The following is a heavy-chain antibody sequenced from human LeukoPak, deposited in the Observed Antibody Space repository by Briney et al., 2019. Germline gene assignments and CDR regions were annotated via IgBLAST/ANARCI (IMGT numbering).Heavy chain of an antibody. Sequence: ASVKVSCKASGYIFTAYYIHWVRQAPGHGLEYIGWINPNSGPTNYAQKFQGRVTITRDTSISTVYLELRGLRSDDTAVYFCAKRQLRGYNFGYGSDYWGQGTLVTVSS. D-gene: IGHD5-18*01. CDR1: GYIFTAYY. CDR3: AKRQLRGYNFGYGSDY. V-gene: IGHV1-2*02. J-gene: IGHJ4*02. CDR2: INPNSGPT.